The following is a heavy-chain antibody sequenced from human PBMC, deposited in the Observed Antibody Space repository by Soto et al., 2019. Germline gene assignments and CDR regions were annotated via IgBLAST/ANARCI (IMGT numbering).Heavy chain of an antibody. CDR1: GYSFTSYW. CDR2: IYPGDSDT. V-gene: IGHV5-51*01. CDR3: ARQGSQELVRGVSIDNWFDP. D-gene: IGHD3-10*01. Sequence: GESLKISCKGSGYSFTSYWIGWVRQMPGKGLEWMGIIYPGDSDTSYSPSFQGQVTISTDKSISTAYLQWSSLKASDTAMYYCARQGSQELVRGVSIDNWFDPWGQGTLVTVSS. J-gene: IGHJ5*02.